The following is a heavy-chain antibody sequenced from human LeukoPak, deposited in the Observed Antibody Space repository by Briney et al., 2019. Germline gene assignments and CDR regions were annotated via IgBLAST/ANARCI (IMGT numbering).Heavy chain of an antibody. D-gene: IGHD2-2*01. CDR1: GFTFSSYA. J-gene: IGHJ4*02. Sequence: GGSLRLSCEGSGFTFSSYAMSWVRQAPGKGLEWVSVISGSGDSAFYADSVKGQFTISRDNSKNTLYLQMDSLRAEDTAVYYCAKDRYCSSTRCYGDFDYWGQGTLVTVSS. V-gene: IGHV3-23*01. CDR3: AKDRYCSSTRCYGDFDY. CDR2: ISGSGDSA.